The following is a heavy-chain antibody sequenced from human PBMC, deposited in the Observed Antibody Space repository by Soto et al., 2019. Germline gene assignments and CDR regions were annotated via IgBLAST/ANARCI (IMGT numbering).Heavy chain of an antibody. V-gene: IGHV1-69*13. CDR1: GGTFSSYA. CDR3: ARMEAAAGNFDY. J-gene: IGHJ4*02. D-gene: IGHD6-13*01. Sequence: ASVKVSCKASGGTFSSYAISWVRQAPGQGLEWMGGIIPIFGTANYAQKFQGRVTITADESTSTAYMELSSLRSEDTDVYYCARMEAAAGNFDYWGQGTLVIGSS. CDR2: IIPIFGTA.